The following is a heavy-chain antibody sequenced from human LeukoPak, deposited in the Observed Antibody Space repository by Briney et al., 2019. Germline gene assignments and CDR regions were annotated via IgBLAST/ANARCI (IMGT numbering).Heavy chain of an antibody. J-gene: IGHJ5*02. CDR1: GGSISSRNW. V-gene: IGHV4-4*02. D-gene: IGHD2-15*01. CDR3: ARAGVRYCSGGSCPNWFDP. Sequence: SGTLTLTCAVSGGSISSRNWWSWVRQPPGKGLEWIGEIYHSGSTNYNPSLKSRVTISVDKSKNQFSLKLSSVTAADTAVYYCARAGVRYCSGGSCPNWFDPWGQGTLVTVSS. CDR2: IYHSGST.